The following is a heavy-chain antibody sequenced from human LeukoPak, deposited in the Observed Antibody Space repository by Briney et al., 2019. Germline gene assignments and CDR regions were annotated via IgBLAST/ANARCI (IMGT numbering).Heavy chain of an antibody. D-gene: IGHD4-17*01. CDR1: GYTFTGYY. V-gene: IGHV1-2*02. Sequence: ASVKVSCKASGYTFTGYYMHWVRQAPGQGLEWMGWINPNSGGTNYAQKFQGRVTMTRDTSISTAYMELSRLRSDDTAVYYCARDHPTVVTYDYWGQGTLVTVSS. CDR2: INPNSGGT. J-gene: IGHJ4*02. CDR3: ARDHPTVVTYDY.